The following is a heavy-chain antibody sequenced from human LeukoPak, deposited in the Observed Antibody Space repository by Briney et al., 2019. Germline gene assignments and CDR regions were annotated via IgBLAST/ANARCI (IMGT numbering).Heavy chain of an antibody. CDR2: ISGSGGST. V-gene: IGHV3-23*01. Sequence: GGSLRLSCAASGFTFSIYAMSWVRQAPGKGLEWVSAISGSGGSTYYADSVKGRFTISRDNSKNTLYLQMNSLRAEDTAVYYCAKDVAPDCTNGVCYPRYYYYGMDVWGQGTTVTVSS. J-gene: IGHJ6*02. CDR1: GFTFSIYA. CDR3: AKDVAPDCTNGVCYPRYYYYGMDV. D-gene: IGHD2-8*01.